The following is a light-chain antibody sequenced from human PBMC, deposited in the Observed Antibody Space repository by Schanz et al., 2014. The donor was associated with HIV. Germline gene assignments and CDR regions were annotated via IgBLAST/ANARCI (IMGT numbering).Light chain of an antibody. J-gene: IGLJ2*01. CDR2: DVS. V-gene: IGLV2-11*01. CDR3: QSFDSRVSGVV. CDR1: SSDVGGYNY. Sequence: QSALTQPRSVSGSPGQSVTISCTGTSSDVGGYNYVSWYQQHPGKAPKLMIYDVSKRPSGVPDRFSGSKSGNTASLTVSGLQAEDEADYYCQSFDSRVSGVVFGGGTKLTVL.